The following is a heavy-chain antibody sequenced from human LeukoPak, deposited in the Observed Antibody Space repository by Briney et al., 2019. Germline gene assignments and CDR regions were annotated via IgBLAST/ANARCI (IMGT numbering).Heavy chain of an antibody. CDR1: GYSFTNYW. D-gene: IGHD3-9*01. J-gene: IGHJ4*02. V-gene: IGHV5-51*01. CDR2: IYPADSDT. Sequence: KGGESLKISCKGSGYSFTNYWIGWVRQMPGKGLEWMGIIYPADSDTRYSPSFQDQVTISADKSISTAYMELRSLRSDDTAVYYCARGGILTGNLYDYWGQGTLVTVSS. CDR3: ARGGILTGNLYDY.